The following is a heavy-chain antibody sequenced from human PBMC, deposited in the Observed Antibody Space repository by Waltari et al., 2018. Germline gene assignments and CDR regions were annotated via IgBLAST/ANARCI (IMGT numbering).Heavy chain of an antibody. CDR3: ATDPLYGDSLGY. D-gene: IGHD4-17*01. Sequence: EVQLLESGGGLVQPGGSLRLSCAASGFTFSSYAMSWVRQAPGKVLEWVSAISGSGGSTYYADSGKGRFTISRDNSKNTLYLQMNSLRAEDTAVYYCATDPLYGDSLGYWGQGTLVTVSS. CDR1: GFTFSSYA. CDR2: ISGSGGST. V-gene: IGHV3-23*01. J-gene: IGHJ4*02.